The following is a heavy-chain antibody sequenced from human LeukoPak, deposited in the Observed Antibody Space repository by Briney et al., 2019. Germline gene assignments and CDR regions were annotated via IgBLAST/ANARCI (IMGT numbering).Heavy chain of an antibody. J-gene: IGHJ4*02. CDR1: GYTFTGYF. CDR2: NNLNSGGA. D-gene: IGHD3-10*01. Sequence: ASVKVSCKASGYTFTGYFIYWVRQAPGQGLERMGWNNLNSGGANYAQKFQGRVSMTRDTSISTAYMELNSLTSDDTAVYYCARDLTGAHDYWGQGTLVTVSS. CDR3: ARDLTGAHDY. V-gene: IGHV1-2*02.